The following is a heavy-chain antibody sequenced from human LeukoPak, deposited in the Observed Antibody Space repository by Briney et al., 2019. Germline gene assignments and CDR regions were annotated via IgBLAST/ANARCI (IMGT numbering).Heavy chain of an antibody. CDR2: IIPIFGTA. Sequence: SVKVSCKASGGTFSSYAISWVRQAPGQGLEWMGGIIPIFGTANYAQKFQGRVTVTADESTSTAYMELSSLRSEDTAVYYCARAPAIAAPFDYWGQGTLVTVSS. CDR3: ARAPAIAAPFDY. CDR1: GGTFSSYA. D-gene: IGHD6-13*01. J-gene: IGHJ4*02. V-gene: IGHV1-69*13.